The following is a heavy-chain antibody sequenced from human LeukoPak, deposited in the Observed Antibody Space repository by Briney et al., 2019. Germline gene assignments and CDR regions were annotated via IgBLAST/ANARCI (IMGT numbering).Heavy chain of an antibody. J-gene: IGHJ5*02. CDR1: GYTFTSYG. CDR2: ISAYNGNT. V-gene: IGHV1-18*01. Sequence: ASVKVSCKASGYTFTSYGISWVRQAPGQGLERMGWISAYNGNTNYAQKLQGRVTMTTDTSTSTAYMELRSLRSDDTAVYYCAEWIQLWTGDNWFDPWGQGTLVTVSS. CDR3: AEWIQLWTGDNWFDP. D-gene: IGHD5-18*01.